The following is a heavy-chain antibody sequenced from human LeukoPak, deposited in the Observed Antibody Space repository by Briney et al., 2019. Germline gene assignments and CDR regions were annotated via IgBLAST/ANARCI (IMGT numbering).Heavy chain of an antibody. D-gene: IGHD1-26*01. Sequence: SETLSLTCTVSGGSISSYYCSWVRQPPGKGLEWIGFIYYSGSTNYNPSLKSRVAISVDRSKNQFSLKLSSVTAADTAVYYCAGDWVGGATAAFDIWGQGTMVTASS. CDR1: GGSISSYY. J-gene: IGHJ3*02. CDR2: IYYSGST. V-gene: IGHV4-59*13. CDR3: AGDWVGGATAAFDI.